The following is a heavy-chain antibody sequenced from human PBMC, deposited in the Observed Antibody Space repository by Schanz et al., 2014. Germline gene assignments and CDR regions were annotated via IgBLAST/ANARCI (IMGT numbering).Heavy chain of an antibody. CDR2: SYIGGDT. CDR1: GFNINNNY. V-gene: IGHV3-53*01. CDR3: ARDPVEGAPTPYYFDS. J-gene: IGHJ4*02. Sequence: EVQLVESGGGLVQPGGSLKLSCAASGFNINNNYMTWVRQAPGKGLEWVSVSYIGGDTYYADSVKGRFTISRDNTKNSVFLQMSSLRVEDTGLYFCARDPVEGAPTPYYFDSWGPGTLVTVSS. D-gene: IGHD1-26*01.